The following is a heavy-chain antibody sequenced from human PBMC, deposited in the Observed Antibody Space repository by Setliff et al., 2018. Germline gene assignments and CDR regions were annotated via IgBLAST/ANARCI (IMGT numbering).Heavy chain of an antibody. V-gene: IGHV4-34*01. CDR3: TVYNTGSSKDHY. J-gene: IGHJ4*02. D-gene: IGHD2-8*02. Sequence: SETLSLTCAVYGGSFSTYHWIWIRQPPGKGLEWIGEINHSGSTNYNPSLKSRVTISVGTSKNQFSPKLSSVTAADTALYYCTVYNTGSSKDHYWGQGTPVTVSS. CDR2: INHSGST. CDR1: GGSFSTYH.